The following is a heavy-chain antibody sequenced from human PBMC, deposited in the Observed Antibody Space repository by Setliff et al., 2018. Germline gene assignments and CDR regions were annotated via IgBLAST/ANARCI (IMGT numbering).Heavy chain of an antibody. D-gene: IGHD6-13*01. CDR1: GYNFSNYW. CDR2: IYAGDSDT. Sequence: GESLKISCKGSGYNFSNYWVGWVRQMPGKGLEWMGVIYAGDSDTRYSPSFQGQVTFSADKSISTAYLQWSTLKASDTAMYYCARLGSSSWYNDVFDFWGPGTMVTVSS. J-gene: IGHJ3*01. V-gene: IGHV5-51*01. CDR3: ARLGSSSWYNDVFDF.